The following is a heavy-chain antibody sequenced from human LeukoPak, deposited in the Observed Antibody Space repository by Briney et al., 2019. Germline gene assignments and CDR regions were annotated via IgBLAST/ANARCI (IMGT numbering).Heavy chain of an antibody. D-gene: IGHD6-19*01. CDR3: ARDSSGWYDY. CDR1: GFTFGSYS. J-gene: IGHJ3*01. Sequence: GGSLRLSCAASGFTFGSYSMNWVRQAPGKGLEWVSSISSSSSYIYYADSVKGRFTISRDNAKNSLYLQMNSLRAEDTAVYYCARDSSGWYDYWGQGTMVTVSS. CDR2: ISSSSSYI. V-gene: IGHV3-21*01.